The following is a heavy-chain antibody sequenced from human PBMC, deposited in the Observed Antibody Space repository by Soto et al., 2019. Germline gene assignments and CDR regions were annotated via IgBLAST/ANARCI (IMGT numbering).Heavy chain of an antibody. CDR1: GFTFSSYA. CDR2: ISGSGGST. CDR3: AKDGSITIFGVVIGYFDY. D-gene: IGHD3-3*01. V-gene: IGHV3-23*01. Sequence: EVQLLESGGGLVQPGGSLRLSCAASGFTFSSYAMSWVRQAPGKGLEWVSAISGSGGSTYYADSVKGRFTISRDNSKNTLYLQMNSLRAEDTAVYYCAKDGSITIFGVVIGYFDYWGQGTLVTVSS. J-gene: IGHJ4*02.